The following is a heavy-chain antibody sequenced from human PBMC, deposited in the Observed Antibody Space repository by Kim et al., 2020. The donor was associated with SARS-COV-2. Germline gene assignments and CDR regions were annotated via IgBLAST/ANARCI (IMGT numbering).Heavy chain of an antibody. CDR1: GDSITSNKW. J-gene: IGHJ4*02. Sequence: SETLSLTCDVSGDSITSNKWWTWVRQFPGGGLEWIADIHQNGDTNYNPSLRSRVTMSLDKSTSQFSLNLNSVTAADTAVYLCSFSTSWYRLDSWGQG. CDR2: IHQNGDT. D-gene: IGHD6-13*01. V-gene: IGHV4-4*02. CDR3: SFSTSWYRLDS.